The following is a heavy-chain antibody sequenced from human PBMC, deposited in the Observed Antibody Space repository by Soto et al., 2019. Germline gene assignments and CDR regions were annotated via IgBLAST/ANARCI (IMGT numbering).Heavy chain of an antibody. CDR1: GFIFGNHG. Sequence: GGLLRLSCAASGFIFGNHGMTWVRQAPGRALEWVSTINANAIDTHYADSVKGRFTISRDNSKSTLDLQMNSLRAEDTAIYYCVSCVSARFDFWGPGTLVTVSS. CDR2: INANAIDT. V-gene: IGHV3-23*01. J-gene: IGHJ4*02. CDR3: VSCVSARFDF.